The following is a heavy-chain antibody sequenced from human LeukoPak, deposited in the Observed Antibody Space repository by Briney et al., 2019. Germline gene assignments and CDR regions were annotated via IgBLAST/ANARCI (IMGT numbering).Heavy chain of an antibody. V-gene: IGHV4-59*01. CDR1: GDSISSYY. D-gene: IGHD3-10*01. Sequence: SETLSLTCTVSGDSISSYYWGWIRQPPGKGLEWIGYIYYSGSTNYDPSLKSRVTMSVDTSKNRFSLRLSSVTAADTAMYYCARGGYGSGISDYWGQGTLVTVSS. CDR2: IYYSGST. J-gene: IGHJ4*02. CDR3: ARGGYGSGISDY.